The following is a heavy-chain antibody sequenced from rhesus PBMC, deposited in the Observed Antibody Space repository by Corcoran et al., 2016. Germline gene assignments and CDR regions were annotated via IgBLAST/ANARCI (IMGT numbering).Heavy chain of an antibody. CDR3: ARDQGLGAGTYAPLSAFDF. CDR2: INPYNGNT. D-gene: IGHD1-20*01. V-gene: IGHV1S2*01. Sequence: QVQLVQSGAEVKKPGSSVKVSCQASGYTFTDYYLHWVRQAPRQGLEWMGWINPYNGNTKYAQKFQGRVTMTKDKSTRTAYMEVSSRRSEDTAMYDGARDQGLGAGTYAPLSAFDFWGQGLRVTVSS. J-gene: IGHJ3*01. CDR1: GYTFTDYY.